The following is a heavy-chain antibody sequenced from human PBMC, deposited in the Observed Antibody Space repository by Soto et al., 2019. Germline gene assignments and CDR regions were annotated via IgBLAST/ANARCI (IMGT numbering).Heavy chain of an antibody. CDR2: ITYEGKNK. D-gene: IGHD1-26*01. Sequence: QVQLVESGGGVVQPGRSLRLSCAASGFTFSNYGMHWVRQAPGKGLEWVSVITYEGKNKYYADSVKGRFTISRDNAENTLSLLMNSLTPEDTAVYYCAKTSTTMVVSSRGRGALIDYWGQGTRVSVSS. CDR3: AKTSTTMVVSSRGRGALIDY. V-gene: IGHV3-30*18. J-gene: IGHJ4*02. CDR1: GFTFSNYG.